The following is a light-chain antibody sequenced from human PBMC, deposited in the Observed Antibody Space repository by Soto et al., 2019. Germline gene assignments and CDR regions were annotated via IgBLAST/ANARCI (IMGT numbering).Light chain of an antibody. CDR2: EIS. CDR1: SSDVGGHNF. J-gene: IGLJ3*02. Sequence: QSALTQPASVSGSPGQAITISCTGTSSDVGGHNFVSWYQQYPGKAPKLMIFEISDRPSGVSNRFSGSKSGNTASLTISGLQAEDEADYYCSSYTSNTTRVFGGGTKLTVL. CDR3: SSYTSNTTRV. V-gene: IGLV2-14*01.